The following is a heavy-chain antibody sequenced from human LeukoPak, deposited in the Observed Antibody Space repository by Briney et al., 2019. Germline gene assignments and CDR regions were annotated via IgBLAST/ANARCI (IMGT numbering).Heavy chain of an antibody. CDR3: ARGGVLGYCSGGSCPSFDY. Sequence: GASVKLSCKPSGCTFSSYAISWVRQAPGQGLEWMGGIIPIFGTANYAQKFQARVTITADESTSTAYMELSSLRSEDTAVYYCARGGVLGYCSGGSCPSFDYWGQGTLVTVSS. CDR1: GCTFSSYA. J-gene: IGHJ4*02. D-gene: IGHD2-15*01. V-gene: IGHV1-69*13. CDR2: IIPIFGTA.